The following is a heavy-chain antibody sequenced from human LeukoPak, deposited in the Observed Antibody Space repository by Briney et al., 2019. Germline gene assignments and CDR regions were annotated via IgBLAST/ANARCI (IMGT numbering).Heavy chain of an antibody. CDR3: AKEGNTALVTGYFDL. D-gene: IGHD5-18*01. Sequence: SVTVSCTASSIFVSYVISWVRQAPGHRLKWMGWIIPVSGSTHYAQKSQGRLTITADESTSTVYMEMSSLRSEDTAMYYCAKEGNTALVTGYFDLWGRGTLVTVSA. CDR1: SIFVSYV. V-gene: IGHV1-69*01. J-gene: IGHJ2*01. CDR2: IIPVSGST.